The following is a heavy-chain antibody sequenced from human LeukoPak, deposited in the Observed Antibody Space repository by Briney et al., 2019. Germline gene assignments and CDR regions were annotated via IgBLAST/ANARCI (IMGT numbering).Heavy chain of an antibody. CDR1: GFTSSSYS. CDR2: ISTGSNYI. Sequence: GGSLRLSCVASGFTSSSYSMNWVRHAPGKRLEWVSSISTGSNYIYYADSVKGRFTISRDNAKNSLYLQMNSLRTEDTAVYYCARVSSIADYWGQGTLVTVSS. J-gene: IGHJ4*02. CDR3: ARVSSIADY. V-gene: IGHV3-21*01. D-gene: IGHD6-6*01.